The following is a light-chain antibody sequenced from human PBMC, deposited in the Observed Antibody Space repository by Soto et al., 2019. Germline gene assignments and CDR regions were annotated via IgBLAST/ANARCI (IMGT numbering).Light chain of an antibody. CDR1: SSDVGGYNY. V-gene: IGLV2-8*01. CDR2: EVN. Sequence: QSALTQPPSASGSPGQSVAISCTGTSSDVGGYNYVSWYQQHPGKAPKLMIYEVNKRPSGVPDRFSGSKSGNRASLTISGLQAEDEADYFCCSYAGTYTLIFGGGTKLTVL. J-gene: IGLJ2*01. CDR3: CSYAGTYTLI.